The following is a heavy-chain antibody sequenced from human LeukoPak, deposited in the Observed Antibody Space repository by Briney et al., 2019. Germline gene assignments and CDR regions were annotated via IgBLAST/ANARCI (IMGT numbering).Heavy chain of an antibody. Sequence: GASVKVSCKASGYTFTSYGISWVRQAPGQGLEWMGWISAYNGNTNYAQKLQGRVTMTTDTSTSTAYMELRSLRSDDTAVYYCAIGLKSGSYGDDAFDIWGQGTMVTVSS. D-gene: IGHD1-26*01. J-gene: IGHJ3*02. CDR1: GYTFTSYG. V-gene: IGHV1-18*01. CDR3: AIGLKSGSYGDDAFDI. CDR2: ISAYNGNT.